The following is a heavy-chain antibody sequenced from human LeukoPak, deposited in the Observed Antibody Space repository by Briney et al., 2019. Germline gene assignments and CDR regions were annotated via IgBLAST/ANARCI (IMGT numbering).Heavy chain of an antibody. CDR2: IYTSGST. J-gene: IGHJ3*02. V-gene: IGHV4-4*07. CDR1: GGSISSYY. Sequence: SETLSRTCTVSGGSISSYYWSWIRQPAGKGLEWIGRIYTSGSTNYNPSLKSRVTMSVDTSKNQFSLKLSSVTAADTAVYYCARSANVRRWLREQVDAFDIWGQGTMVTVSS. CDR3: ARSANVRRWLREQVDAFDI. D-gene: IGHD5-24*01.